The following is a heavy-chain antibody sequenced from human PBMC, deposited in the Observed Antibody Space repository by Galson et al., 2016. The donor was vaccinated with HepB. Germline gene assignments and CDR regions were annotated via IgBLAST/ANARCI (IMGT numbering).Heavy chain of an antibody. CDR2: TIPTLGGT. V-gene: IGHV1-69*10. CDR3: ARGVDTAMAADY. CDR1: GGTLSTNA. Sequence: SVKVSCKASGGTLSTNAIIWVRQAPGQGLEWVGGTIPTLGGTDYARKLQGRVTIIVDVSTNTAYMELKSLRHEDTAVYYCARGVDTAMAADYWGQGTLVTVSS. J-gene: IGHJ4*02. D-gene: IGHD5-18*01.